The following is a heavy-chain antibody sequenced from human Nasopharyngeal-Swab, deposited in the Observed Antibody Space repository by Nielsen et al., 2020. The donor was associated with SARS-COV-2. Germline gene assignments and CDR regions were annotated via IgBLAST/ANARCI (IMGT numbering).Heavy chain of an antibody. Sequence: GESLKISCAASGFTFSSYSMHWVRQAPGKGLEWVAVISYDGSNKYYADSVKGRFTISRDNSKNTLYLQMNSLRAEDTAVYYCARVGDYYYDSSGYAFDIWGQGTMVTVSS. CDR1: GFTFSSYS. CDR3: ARVGDYYYDSSGYAFDI. CDR2: ISYDGSNK. V-gene: IGHV3-30-3*01. D-gene: IGHD3-22*01. J-gene: IGHJ3*02.